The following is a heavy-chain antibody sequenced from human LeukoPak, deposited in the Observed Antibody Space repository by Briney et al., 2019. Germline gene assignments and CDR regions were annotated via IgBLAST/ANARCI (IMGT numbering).Heavy chain of an antibody. CDR3: AARPGEVAVPYDY. D-gene: IGHD2-15*01. CDR2: ISRGGDVT. CDR1: GFTFSTYA. V-gene: IGHV3-23*01. Sequence: GGSLRLSCAASGFTFSTYAMTWVRQAPGKGLEWVSLISRGGDVTYYADSVKGRFTVSRDSSKNTLYLQMHSLRAEDTAVYYCAARPGEVAVPYDYWGQGTLVTVSS. J-gene: IGHJ4*02.